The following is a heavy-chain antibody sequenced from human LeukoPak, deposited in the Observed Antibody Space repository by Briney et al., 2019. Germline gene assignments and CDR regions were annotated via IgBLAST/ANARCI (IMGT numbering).Heavy chain of an antibody. CDR3: ARVLAGSTINFDS. V-gene: IGHV4-30-4*01. CDR1: GGSINSGHYY. J-gene: IGHJ4*02. CDR2: IYNSGST. D-gene: IGHD6-13*01. Sequence: PSQTLSLICTVSGGSINSGHYYWSWIRQPPGKGLEWIGHIYNSGSTTYNPSLKSRVTISVDTSKNQFSLKLYSVTAADAAVYYCARVLAGSTINFDSWGQGTLVTVSS.